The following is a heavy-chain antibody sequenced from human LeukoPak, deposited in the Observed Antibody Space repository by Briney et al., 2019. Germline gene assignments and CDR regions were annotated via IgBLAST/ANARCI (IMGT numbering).Heavy chain of an antibody. J-gene: IGHJ6*02. CDR3: ARSITMVRGVITGDV. CDR1: GGSISSSSYY. CDR2: IYYSGST. Sequence: SETLSLTCTVSGGSISSSSYYWGWIRQPPGKGLEWIGSIYYSGSTYYNPSLKSRVTISVDTSKNQFSLKLSSVTAADTAVYYCARSITMVRGVITGDVWGQGTTVTVSS. D-gene: IGHD3-10*01. V-gene: IGHV4-39*01.